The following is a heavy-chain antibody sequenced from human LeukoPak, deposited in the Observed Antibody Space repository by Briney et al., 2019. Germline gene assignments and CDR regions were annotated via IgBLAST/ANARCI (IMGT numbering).Heavy chain of an antibody. D-gene: IGHD6-13*01. CDR1: GFTFSSYA. Sequence: PGGSLRLSCAASGFTFSSYAMHWVRQAPGKGLEWVAVISYDGSNKYYADSVKGRFTISRDNSKNTLYLQMNSLRAEDTAVYYCARDSSPERQQLGYYFDYWGQGTLVTVSS. J-gene: IGHJ4*02. V-gene: IGHV3-30-3*01. CDR3: ARDSSPERQQLGYYFDY. CDR2: ISYDGSNK.